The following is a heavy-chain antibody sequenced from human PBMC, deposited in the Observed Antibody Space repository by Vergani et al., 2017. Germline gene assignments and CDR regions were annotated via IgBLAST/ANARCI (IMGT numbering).Heavy chain of an antibody. CDR2: IYYNGRT. CDR1: GCSLTPYY. Sequence: QVRLQESGPGLVRPSETLSLTCTVSGCSLTPYYWSWIRQSPGKGLEWIGNIYYNGRTKYNPSLKSRATLTAETSKDQFSLGLTSMTAAVTAVYYCVRDTRRYFLDSIDGGDSDSPPFVPAVWGLGTGVIVSS. J-gene: IGHJ3*01. CDR3: VRDTRRYFLDSIDGGDSDSPPFVPAV. D-gene: IGHD2-21*01. V-gene: IGHV4-59*01.